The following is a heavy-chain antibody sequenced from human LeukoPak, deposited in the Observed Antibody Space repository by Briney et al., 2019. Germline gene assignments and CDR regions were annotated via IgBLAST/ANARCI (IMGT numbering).Heavy chain of an antibody. Sequence: SVKVSCKASGGTFSSYAISWVRQAPGQGLEWMGRIIPILGIANYAQKFQGRVTITADKSTSTAYMELSSLRSEDTAVYYCASTRGYSGYAGDYWGQGTLVTVSS. V-gene: IGHV1-69*04. D-gene: IGHD5-12*01. J-gene: IGHJ4*02. CDR3: ASTRGYSGYAGDY. CDR1: GGTFSSYA. CDR2: IIPILGIA.